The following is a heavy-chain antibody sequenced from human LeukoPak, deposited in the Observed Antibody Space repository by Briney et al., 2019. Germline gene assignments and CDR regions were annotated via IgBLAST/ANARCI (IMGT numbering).Heavy chain of an antibody. D-gene: IGHD3-3*02. Sequence: PSETLSLTCTVSGGSISSHYWSGIRQPPGKGLEWMGYIYYSGSTNYNPSLKSRVAISVDTSKNQFSLKLSSVTAADTAVYYCASLDGAAVLVTDWGQGTLVTVSS. CDR3: ASLDGAAVLVTD. CDR2: IYYSGST. V-gene: IGHV4-59*11. CDR1: GGSISSHY. J-gene: IGHJ4*02.